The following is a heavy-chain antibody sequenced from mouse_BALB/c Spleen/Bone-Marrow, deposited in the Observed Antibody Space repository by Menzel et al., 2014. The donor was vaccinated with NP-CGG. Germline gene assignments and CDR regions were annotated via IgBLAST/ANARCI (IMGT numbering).Heavy chain of an antibody. CDR2: ISGYYGDA. CDR3: ARTGKVRNAMDY. Sequence: QAQLQEKGEKQEKQKKQVKISCKGSGYTFTDHAMHWVKRSHAKSLEWIGLISGYYGDAIYNQKFKGKATMTVDKSSSTAYMELARLTTEDSAIYYGARTGKVRNAMDYRGQGPSVTVSS. J-gene: IGHJ4*01. D-gene: IGHD2-14*01. V-gene: IGHV1S137*01. CDR1: GYTFTDHA.